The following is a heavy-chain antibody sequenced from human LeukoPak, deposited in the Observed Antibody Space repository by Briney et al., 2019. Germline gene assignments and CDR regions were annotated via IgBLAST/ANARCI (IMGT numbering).Heavy chain of an antibody. J-gene: IGHJ5*02. V-gene: IGHV1-2*02. CDR1: GYTFTGYY. Sequence: ASVTVSCKASGYTFTGYYMHWVRQAPGQGLEWMGWINPNSGGTNYAQKFQGRVTMTRDTSISTAYMELSRLRSDDTAVYYCARDHGGYCSSTSCIGGFLFSFDPWGQGTLVTVSS. D-gene: IGHD2-2*01. CDR3: ARDHGGYCSSTSCIGGFLFSFDP. CDR2: INPNSGGT.